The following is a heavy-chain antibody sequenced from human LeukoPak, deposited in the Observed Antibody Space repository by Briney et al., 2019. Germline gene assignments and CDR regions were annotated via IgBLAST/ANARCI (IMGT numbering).Heavy chain of an antibody. J-gene: IGHJ4*02. D-gene: IGHD6-13*01. CDR2: IYNSGST. Sequence: SETLSLTCTVSGGSVNSGNYYWSWIRQPPGKGLEWIGYIYNSGSTNYNPSLKSRVTISVDTSKNQFSLKLSSVTAADTAVYYCVSSYSSSWPEIDYWAREPWSPSPQ. V-gene: IGHV4-61*01. CDR3: VSSYSSSWPEIDY. CDR1: GGSVNSGNYY.